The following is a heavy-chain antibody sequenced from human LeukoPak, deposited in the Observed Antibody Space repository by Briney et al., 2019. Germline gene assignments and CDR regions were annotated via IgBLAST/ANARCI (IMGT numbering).Heavy chain of an antibody. CDR1: GGSITGHY. D-gene: IGHD3-16*01. CDR2: IPYTGST. V-gene: IGHV4-59*11. J-gene: IGHJ5*02. Sequence: SETLSLTCTVSGGSITGHYWSWIRQPPGKGLEWIGYIPYTGSTNYNPSLNSRITMSVDTPNNQFSLRLTSVTATDTAVYYCARLHALGAEEFDPWGQGALVTVSS. CDR3: ARLHALGAEEFDP.